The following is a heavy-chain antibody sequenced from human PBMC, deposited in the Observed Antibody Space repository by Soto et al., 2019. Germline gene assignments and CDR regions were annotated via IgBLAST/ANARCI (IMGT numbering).Heavy chain of an antibody. V-gene: IGHV3-7*01. CDR1: GFTFSAYW. J-gene: IGHJ6*02. CDR2: IKHDGSEK. Sequence: EVQLVESGGGLVQPGGSLRLSCAASGFTFSAYWMSWVRQTPGKGLEWVANIKHDGSEKYYVDSVKGRFTISRDNVKNSLFLEMNSLRAEDTAVFYCAIITRGFSMDVWGQGTTVTVSS. D-gene: IGHD1-20*01. CDR3: AIITRGFSMDV.